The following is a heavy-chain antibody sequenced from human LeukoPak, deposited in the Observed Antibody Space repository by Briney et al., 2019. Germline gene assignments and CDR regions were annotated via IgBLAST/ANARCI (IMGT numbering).Heavy chain of an antibody. CDR1: GGTFSSYA. CDR2: IIPIFGTA. CDR3: ARARGIVGATLVY. J-gene: IGHJ4*02. V-gene: IGHV1-69*05. Sequence: SSVKVSCKASGGTFSSYAISWVRQAPGQGLEWVGRIIPIFGTANYAQKFQGRVTITTDESTSTAYMELSSLRSEDTAVYYCARARGIVGATLVYWGQGTLVTVSS. D-gene: IGHD1-26*01.